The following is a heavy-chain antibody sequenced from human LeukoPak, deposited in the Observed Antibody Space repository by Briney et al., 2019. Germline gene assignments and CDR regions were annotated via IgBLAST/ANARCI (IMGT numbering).Heavy chain of an antibody. V-gene: IGHV4-59*08. J-gene: IGHJ4*02. CDR2: IYYSGST. D-gene: IGHD3-10*01. CDR3: ARHNVVYYGSGAHFDY. CDR1: GGSISSYY. Sequence: PSETLSLTCAVSGGSISSYYWSWIRQPPGKGLEWIGYIYYSGSTNYNPSLKSRVTISVDTSKNQFSLKLSSVTAADTAVYYCARHNVVYYGSGAHFDYWGQGTLVTVFS.